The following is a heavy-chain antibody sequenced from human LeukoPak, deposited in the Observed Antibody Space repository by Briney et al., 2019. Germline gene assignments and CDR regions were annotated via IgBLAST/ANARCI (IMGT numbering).Heavy chain of an antibody. J-gene: IGHJ4*02. CDR3: VRDLNWAFDY. CDR2: IRDDSDAT. CDR1: GFTFNKYP. V-gene: IGHV3-48*01. D-gene: IGHD3-16*01. Sequence: GGSLRLSCAASGFTFNKYPMNWVRQAPGKGLEWISNIRDDSDATTYADSVKGGFTISRDNAKNSLYLQINSLRAEDTAVYYCVRDLNWAFDYWGQGTLVTVSS.